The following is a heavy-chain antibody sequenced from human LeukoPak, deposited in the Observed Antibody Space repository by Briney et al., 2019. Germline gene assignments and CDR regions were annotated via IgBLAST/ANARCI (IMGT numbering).Heavy chain of an antibody. Sequence: PGGSLRLSCAASGFTFSSYAMIWVRQAPGKGLEWVSAISGSGGSTYYADSVKGRFTISRDNSKNTLYLQMNSLRAEDTAVYYCAKDSLGLGVVIPKTHWGQGTLVTVSS. D-gene: IGHD3-3*01. J-gene: IGHJ4*02. V-gene: IGHV3-23*01. CDR1: GFTFSSYA. CDR3: AKDSLGLGVVIPKTH. CDR2: ISGSGGST.